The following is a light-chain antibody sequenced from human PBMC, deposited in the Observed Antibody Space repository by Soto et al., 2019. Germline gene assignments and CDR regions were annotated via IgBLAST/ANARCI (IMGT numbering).Light chain of an antibody. J-gene: IGKJ1*01. CDR1: QTVEKNY. CDR2: DAS. Sequence: EIVLTQSPGTLSLSPGDRATLSCRASQTVEKNYLAWYQQKPGQAPRLLVDDASSRAAGIPDRFSGSRSGTDFPLTICRLEPEDFAVYYCQQCATSPRTFGQGTKVEFK. CDR3: QQCATSPRT. V-gene: IGKV3-20*01.